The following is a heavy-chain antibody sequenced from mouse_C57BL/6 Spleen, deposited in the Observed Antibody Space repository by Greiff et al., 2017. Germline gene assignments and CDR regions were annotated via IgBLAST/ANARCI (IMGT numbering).Heavy chain of an antibody. CDR2: IDPSDSYT. V-gene: IGHV1-69*01. CDR1: GYTFTSYW. D-gene: IGHD1-1*01. J-gene: IGHJ4*01. Sequence: QVQLQQPGAELVMPGASVKLSCKASGYTFTSYWMHWVKQRPGQGLEWIGEIDPSDSYTNYNQKFKGKSTLTVDKSSSTAYMQLSSLTSEDSAVYYCAGLGDYYGSSTDYYAMDYWGQGTSVTVSS. CDR3: AGLGDYYGSSTDYYAMDY.